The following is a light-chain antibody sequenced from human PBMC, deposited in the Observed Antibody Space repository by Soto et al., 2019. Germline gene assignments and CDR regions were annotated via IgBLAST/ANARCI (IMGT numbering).Light chain of an antibody. V-gene: IGKV4-1*01. CDR3: HQYYGAPLT. Sequence: DIVLTQSPDSLPVSLGERATINCKSSQSLLSSRDNKNYFAWYQEKPGQPPKLLISWAPTRESGVPDRISGSGSGTDFTLTISSLQAEDVAVYYCHQYYGAPLTFGGGTKVEIK. CDR1: QSLLSSRDNKNY. J-gene: IGKJ4*01. CDR2: WAP.